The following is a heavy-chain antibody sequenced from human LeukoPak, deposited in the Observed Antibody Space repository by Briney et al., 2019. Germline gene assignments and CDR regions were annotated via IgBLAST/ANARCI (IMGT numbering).Heavy chain of an antibody. J-gene: IGHJ5*02. CDR2: IWYDGSNK. Sequence: GGSLRLSCAASGFTSSSYGMHWVRQAPGKGLEWVAVIWYDGSNKYYADSVKGRFTISRDNSKNTLYLQMNSLRAEDTAVYYCAMVRGRTGFDPWGQGTLVTVSS. V-gene: IGHV3-33*01. D-gene: IGHD3-10*01. CDR1: GFTSSSYG. CDR3: AMVRGRTGFDP.